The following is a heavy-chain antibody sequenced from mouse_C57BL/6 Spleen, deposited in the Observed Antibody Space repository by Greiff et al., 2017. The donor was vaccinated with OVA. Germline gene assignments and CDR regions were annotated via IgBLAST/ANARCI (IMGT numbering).Heavy chain of an antibody. V-gene: IGHV1-81*01. J-gene: IGHJ4*01. CDR3: ARRGYGEAMDY. Sequence: LQESGAELARPGASVKLSCKASGYTFTSYGISWVKQRTGQGLEWIGEIYPRSGNTYYNEKFKGKATLTADKSSSTAYMELRSLTSEDSAVYFCARRGYGEAMDYWGQGTSVTVSS. D-gene: IGHD1-1*02. CDR1: GYTFTSYG. CDR2: IYPRSGNT.